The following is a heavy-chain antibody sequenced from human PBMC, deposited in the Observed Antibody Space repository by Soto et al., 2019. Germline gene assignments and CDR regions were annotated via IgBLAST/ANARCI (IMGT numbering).Heavy chain of an antibody. D-gene: IGHD5-12*01. CDR3: ARVRGYSGYDYRGRSWFDP. Sequence: QVQLVESGGGVVQPGRSLRLSCAASGFTFSSYAMHWVRQAPGKGLEWVAVISYDGSNKYYADSVKGRFTISRDNSKNTLYLQMNSLRAEGTAVYYCARVRGYSGYDYRGRSWFDPWGQGTLVTVSS. CDR1: GFTFSSYA. CDR2: ISYDGSNK. J-gene: IGHJ5*02. V-gene: IGHV3-30-3*01.